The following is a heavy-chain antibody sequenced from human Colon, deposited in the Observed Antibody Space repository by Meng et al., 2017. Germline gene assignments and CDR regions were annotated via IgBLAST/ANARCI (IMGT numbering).Heavy chain of an antibody. CDR2: INHSGST. CDR3: VRSSGWVRTGFDP. D-gene: IGHD6-19*01. Sequence: QLQLQESGPGLVKPSATLSLTCAVYGGSFSGYYWSWIRQPPGKGLEWIGEINHSGSTNYNPSLKSRVTISVDTSKNQFSLEVTSVTAADTAVYYCVRSSGWVRTGFDPWGQGTLVTVSS. CDR1: GGSFSGYY. J-gene: IGHJ5*02. V-gene: IGHV4-34*01.